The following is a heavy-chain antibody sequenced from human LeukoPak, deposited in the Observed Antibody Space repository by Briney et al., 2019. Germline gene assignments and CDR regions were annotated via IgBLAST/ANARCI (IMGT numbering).Heavy chain of an antibody. Sequence: GGSLRLSCAASGFTFSSYEINWVRQAPGKGLEWVAVTSYDGSNKNYADSVKGRFTISRDNSKNTLYLQMNSLRTEDTAVYYCARDGGYCSSTSCRLNWFDPWGQGTLVTVSS. CDR1: GFTFSSYE. D-gene: IGHD2-2*01. CDR3: ARDGGYCSSTSCRLNWFDP. J-gene: IGHJ5*02. CDR2: TSYDGSNK. V-gene: IGHV3-30*03.